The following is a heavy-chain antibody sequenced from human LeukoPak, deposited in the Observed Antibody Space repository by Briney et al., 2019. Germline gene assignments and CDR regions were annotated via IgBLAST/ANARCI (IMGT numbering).Heavy chain of an antibody. Sequence: ASVKVSCKASGYTFTSYYMHWVRQAPGQGLEWMGGIIPIFGTANYAQKFQGRVTITADKSTSTAYMELSSLRSEDTAVYYCATSPMVVTTPFDYWGQGTLVTVSS. J-gene: IGHJ4*02. CDR1: GYTFTSYY. V-gene: IGHV1-69*06. CDR2: IIPIFGTA. D-gene: IGHD4-23*01. CDR3: ATSPMVVTTPFDY.